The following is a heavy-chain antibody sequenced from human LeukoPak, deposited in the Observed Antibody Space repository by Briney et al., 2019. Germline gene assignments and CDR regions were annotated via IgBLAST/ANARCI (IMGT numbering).Heavy chain of an antibody. Sequence: ASVKVSCKASGYTFTGYYMHWVRQAPGQGLEWMGIINPSGGSTSYAQKFQGRVTMTRDTSTSTVYMELSSLRSEDTAVYYCARDHTIFGVVNYFDLWGRGTLVTVSS. CDR3: ARDHTIFGVVNYFDL. V-gene: IGHV1-46*01. CDR1: GYTFTGYY. D-gene: IGHD3-3*01. J-gene: IGHJ2*01. CDR2: INPSGGST.